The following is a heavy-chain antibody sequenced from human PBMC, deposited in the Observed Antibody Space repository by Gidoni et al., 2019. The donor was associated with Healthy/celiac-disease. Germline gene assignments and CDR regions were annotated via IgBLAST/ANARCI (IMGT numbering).Heavy chain of an antibody. CDR3: ASSRGDFWSGYSSDYGMDV. V-gene: IGHV4-61*01. D-gene: IGHD3-3*01. CDR1: GGSVSSGSYY. CDR2: IYYSGST. J-gene: IGHJ6*02. Sequence: QVQLQESGPGLVKPSETLSLTCTVSGGSVSSGSYYWSWIRQPPGKGLEWIGYIYYSGSTNYNPSLKSRVTISVDTSKNQFSLKLSSVTAADTAVYYCASSRGDFWSGYSSDYGMDVWGQGTTVTVSS.